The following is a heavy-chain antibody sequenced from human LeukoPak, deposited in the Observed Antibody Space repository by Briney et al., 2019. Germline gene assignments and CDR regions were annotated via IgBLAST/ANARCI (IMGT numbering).Heavy chain of an antibody. D-gene: IGHD5-24*01. Sequence: GASVKVSCKASGYTFTSNYIHWVRQAPGQGLEWMGMIYPRDGSTSYAQKFQGRVTITADESTSTAYMELSSLRSEDTAVYYCARGRAGRIADAFDIWGQGTMVTVSS. CDR2: IYPRDGST. J-gene: IGHJ3*02. V-gene: IGHV1-46*01. CDR1: GYTFTSNY. CDR3: ARGRAGRIADAFDI.